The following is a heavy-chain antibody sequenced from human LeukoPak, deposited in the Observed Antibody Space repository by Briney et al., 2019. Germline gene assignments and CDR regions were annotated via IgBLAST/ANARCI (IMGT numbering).Heavy chain of an antibody. J-gene: IGHJ4*02. D-gene: IGHD5-18*01. Sequence: GGSLRLSCAASGFTFSSYAMSWVRQAPGKGLGWVSAISGSGGSTYYADSVKGRFTISRDNSKNTLYLQMNSLRAEDTAVYYCAKSPAWVRAFDYWGQGTLVTVSS. CDR2: ISGSGGST. CDR1: GFTFSSYA. CDR3: AKSPAWVRAFDY. V-gene: IGHV3-23*01.